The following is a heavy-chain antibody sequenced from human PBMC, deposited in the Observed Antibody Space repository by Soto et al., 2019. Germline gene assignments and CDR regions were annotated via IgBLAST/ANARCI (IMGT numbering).Heavy chain of an antibody. V-gene: IGHV3-23*01. CDR2: ISDSGST. CDR3: AKGGEGYCSGTSCLYHMDA. CDR1: GFTFSSYA. D-gene: IGHD2-15*01. J-gene: IGHJ6*03. Sequence: EVQLLESGGGLVQPGGSRRLSCAASGFTFSSYAMSWVRQAPGKGLEWVSTISDSGSTYYADSVKGRFTISRDISKNTXXXXXXXXXXXDTAVYYCAKGGEGYCSGTSCLYHMDAWGKGTTVTVSS.